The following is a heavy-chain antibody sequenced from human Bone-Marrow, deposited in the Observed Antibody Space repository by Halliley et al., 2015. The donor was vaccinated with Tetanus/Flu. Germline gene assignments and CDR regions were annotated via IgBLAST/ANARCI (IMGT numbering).Heavy chain of an antibody. CDR2: IYNDGTA. D-gene: IGHD6-19*01. V-gene: IGHV3-53*01. J-gene: IGHJ6*02. Sequence: IYNDGTAFYGDFVKGRFTISRDTSKNTVYLQMNSLRAEDTAIYYCARVKSVAGLDSFDYFGFDVWGRGTTVTVTS. CDR3: ARVKSVAGLDSFDYFGFDV.